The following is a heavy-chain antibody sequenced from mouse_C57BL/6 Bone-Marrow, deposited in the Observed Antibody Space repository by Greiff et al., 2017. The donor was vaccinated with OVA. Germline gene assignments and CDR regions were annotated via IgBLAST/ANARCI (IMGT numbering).Heavy chain of an antibody. D-gene: IGHD2-5*01. CDR3: VRGGYYSNYLFAY. V-gene: IGHV10-3*01. J-gene: IGHJ3*01. Sequence: EVQLVESGGGLVQPKGSLKLSCAASGFTFNTYAMHWVRQAPGKGLEWVARISSKSSNYATYYADSVKDRFTISRDDSQSMLYLQMNNLKTEDTAMYYCVRGGYYSNYLFAYWGQGTLVTVSA. CDR1: GFTFNTYA. CDR2: ISSKSSNYAT.